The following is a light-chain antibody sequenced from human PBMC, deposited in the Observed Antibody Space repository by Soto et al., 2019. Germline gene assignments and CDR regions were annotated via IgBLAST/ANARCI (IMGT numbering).Light chain of an antibody. Sequence: QSVLTQPASVSGSPGQSITISCTGTSSNVGSYKLVSWYQQHPGKAPKLLMFEVSYRPSGVSNRFSGSKSGNTASLTISGLQAEDEADYYCSSYTSSNTLEVFGSGTKVTVL. V-gene: IGLV2-14*02. CDR3: SSYTSSNTLEV. J-gene: IGLJ1*01. CDR2: EVS. CDR1: SSNVGSYKL.